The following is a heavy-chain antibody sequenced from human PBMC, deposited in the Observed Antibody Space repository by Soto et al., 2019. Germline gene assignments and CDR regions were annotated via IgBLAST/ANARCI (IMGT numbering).Heavy chain of an antibody. D-gene: IGHD2-8*01. Sequence: ASVKVSCKASGYTFTSYDINWVRQATGQGLEWMGWMNPNSGNTGYAQKFQGRVTMTRNTSISTAYMELSSLRSEDTAVYYCAKGLRLRQYCTNGVCYPPRYYSDYWGQGTLVTVSS. J-gene: IGHJ4*02. CDR3: AKGLRLRQYCTNGVCYPPRYYSDY. CDR1: GYTFTSYD. V-gene: IGHV1-8*01. CDR2: MNPNSGNT.